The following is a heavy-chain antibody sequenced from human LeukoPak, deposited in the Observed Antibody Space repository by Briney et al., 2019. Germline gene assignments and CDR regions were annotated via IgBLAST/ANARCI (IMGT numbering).Heavy chain of an antibody. CDR2: ISDSGSAI. Sequence: GGSLRLSCAASGFTFIDFYMSWFRQAPGKGLGWVSYISDSGSAISYADSVKGRFTISRDNAKNSLYLQMNSLRVEDTAVYYCARGPRYNWNSNYFPFDYWGQGTLVTVSS. CDR1: GFTFIDFY. D-gene: IGHD1-7*01. CDR3: ARGPRYNWNSNYFPFDY. J-gene: IGHJ4*02. V-gene: IGHV3-11*04.